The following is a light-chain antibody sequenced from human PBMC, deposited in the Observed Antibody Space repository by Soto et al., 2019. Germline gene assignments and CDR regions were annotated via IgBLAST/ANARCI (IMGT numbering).Light chain of an antibody. CDR2: EVS. CDR1: SSDVGGYNY. J-gene: IGLJ2*01. V-gene: IGLV2-14*01. CDR3: ISYTSKSTWL. Sequence: QSVLTQPASVSGSPGQSITIPCTGTSSDVGGYNYVSWFQQHPGIVPKLMIYEVSNRPSGVSNRFSGSKSVNTASLTISGLQSEDEAYYYCISYTSKSTWLFGGGTKLTVL.